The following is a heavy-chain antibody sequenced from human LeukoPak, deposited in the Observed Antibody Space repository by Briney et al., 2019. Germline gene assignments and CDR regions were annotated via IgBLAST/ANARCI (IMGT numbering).Heavy chain of an antibody. J-gene: IGHJ6*02. CDR3: AVSGWPSFYYYGMDV. D-gene: IGHD6-19*01. Sequence: GGSLRLSCAASGFTFSSYAMSWVRQAPGKGLEWVSAISGSGGSTYYADSVKGRFTISRDNSKNTLYLQMNSLRAEDTAVYYCAVSGWPSFYYYGMDVWGQGTTVTVSS. CDR1: GFTFSSYA. V-gene: IGHV3-23*01. CDR2: ISGSGGST.